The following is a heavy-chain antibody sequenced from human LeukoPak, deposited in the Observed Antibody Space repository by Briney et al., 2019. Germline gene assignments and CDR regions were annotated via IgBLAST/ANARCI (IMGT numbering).Heavy chain of an antibody. J-gene: IGHJ3*02. CDR1: GYSFTSYW. V-gene: IGHV5-51*01. D-gene: IGHD3-22*01. Sequence: GESLKISCKGSGYSFTSYWIGWVRQMPGKGLEWMGIIYPGDSDTRYSPSFQGQVTISADKSISAAYLQWSSLKASDTAMYYCARTYYDSYRAFDIWGQGTMVTVSS. CDR2: IYPGDSDT. CDR3: ARTYYDSYRAFDI.